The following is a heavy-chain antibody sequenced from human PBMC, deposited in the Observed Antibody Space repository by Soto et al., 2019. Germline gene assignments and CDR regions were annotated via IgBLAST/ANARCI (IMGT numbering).Heavy chain of an antibody. CDR2: IYYSGST. CDR1: GGSISSYY. J-gene: IGHJ3*02. Sequence: PSETLSLTCTVSGGSISSYYWSWIRQPPGKGLEWIGYIYYSGSTNYNPSLKSRVTISVDTSKNQFSLKLSSVTAADTAVYYCARNSGRDAFDIWGQGTMVTVSS. D-gene: IGHD1-26*01. V-gene: IGHV4-59*01. CDR3: ARNSGRDAFDI.